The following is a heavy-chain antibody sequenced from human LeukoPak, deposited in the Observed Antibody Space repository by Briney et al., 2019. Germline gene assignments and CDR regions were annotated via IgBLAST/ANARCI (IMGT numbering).Heavy chain of an antibody. J-gene: IGHJ5*02. V-gene: IGHV7-4-1*02. CDR1: GYTFTSYA. Sequence: ASVKVSCKASGYTFTSYAMNWVRQAPGQGLEWMGWINTNTGNPTYAQGFTGRFVFSLDTSVSTAYLQISSLKAEDTAVYYCARGPLASGYRTARLWFDPWGQGTLVTVSS. D-gene: IGHD5-12*01. CDR3: ARGPLASGYRTARLWFDP. CDR2: INTNTGNP.